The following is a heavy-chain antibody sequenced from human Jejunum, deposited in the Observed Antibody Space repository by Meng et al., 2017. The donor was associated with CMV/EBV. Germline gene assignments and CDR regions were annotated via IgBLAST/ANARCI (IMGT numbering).Heavy chain of an antibody. V-gene: IGHV3-73*01. J-gene: IGHJ4*02. D-gene: IGHD6-6*01. CDR3: TRQEIAARPPFDY. Sequence: GFSFRGFSMHWVRPASGKGLEWGGRIRSKTNSYATAYDASVKGRFTISRDDSKNTAYLQMNSLKTEDTAVYYCTRQEIAARPPFDYWGQGTLVTVSS. CDR2: IRSKTNSYAT. CDR1: GFSFRGFS.